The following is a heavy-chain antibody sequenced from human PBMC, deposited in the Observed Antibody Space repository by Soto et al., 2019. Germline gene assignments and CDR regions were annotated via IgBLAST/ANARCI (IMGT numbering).Heavy chain of an antibody. J-gene: IGHJ4*02. CDR2: IYYSGST. CDR1: GSSISRGGYY. D-gene: IGHD1-26*01. Sequence: SESLSLTCTVSGSSISRGGYYWSWIRQHPGKGLEWIGYIYYSGSTNYNPSLKSRVTISVDTSKNQFSLKLSSVTAADTAVYYCARRYGGNFDYWGQGTLVTVSS. V-gene: IGHV4-61*08. CDR3: ARRYGGNFDY.